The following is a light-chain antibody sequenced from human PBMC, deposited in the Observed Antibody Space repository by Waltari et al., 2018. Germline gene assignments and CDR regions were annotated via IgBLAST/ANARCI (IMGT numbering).Light chain of an antibody. J-gene: IGLJ3*02. Sequence: QSALTQPASVSGSPGQSITISCTPTRSDIHSSNYVHWYQQHPGKAPQLLIYDVTKRPSGVSNRFSGSKSGNTASLTISGLQGEDEADYYCSSHTSSSTLVFGGGTRLTVL. CDR2: DVT. V-gene: IGLV2-14*01. CDR1: RSDIHSSNY. CDR3: SSHTSSSTLV.